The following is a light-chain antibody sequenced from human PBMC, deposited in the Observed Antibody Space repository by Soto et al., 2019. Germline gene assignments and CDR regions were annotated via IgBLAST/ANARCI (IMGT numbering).Light chain of an antibody. J-gene: IGKJ4*01. CDR2: DAS. V-gene: IGKV3-11*01. CDR3: QQRDNWLT. Sequence: EVELTQSPATLSLSQGERANLSCRASQNVYEYLAWYQQKPGQAPRLLIYDASNRATGIPARFSGSGSGTDFTLTISSLEPEDFAIYYCQQRDNWLTFGGGTKVDIK. CDR1: QNVYEY.